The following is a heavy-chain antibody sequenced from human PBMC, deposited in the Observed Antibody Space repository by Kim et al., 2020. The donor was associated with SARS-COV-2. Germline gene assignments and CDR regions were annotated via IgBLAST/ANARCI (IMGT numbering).Heavy chain of an antibody. CDR1: GFTFTSRA. Sequence: GGSLRLSCVASGFTFTSRAMSWVHQSPVKGLEWVASINNGGNPYYANSVKGRFTISRDITKDTLYLQMNSLRADDTALYYCAKDHPSNGWPAFDSWGQGT. D-gene: IGHD6-19*01. CDR3: AKDHPSNGWPAFDS. J-gene: IGHJ4*02. V-gene: IGHV3-23*01. CDR2: INNGGNP.